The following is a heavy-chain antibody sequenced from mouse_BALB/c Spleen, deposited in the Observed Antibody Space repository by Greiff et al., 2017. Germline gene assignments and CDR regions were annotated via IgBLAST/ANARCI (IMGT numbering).Heavy chain of an antibody. D-gene: IGHD1-1*01. Sequence: EVKLVESGPGLVKPSQSLSLTCTVTGYSITSDYAWNWIRQFPGNLLEWMGYISYSGSTSYNPSLKSRISITRDTTKNQFFLQLNSVTTEDTATFYCARHGNYVRAMDYWGQGTSVTVAS. CDR1: GYSITSDYA. V-gene: IGHV3-2*02. J-gene: IGHJ4*01. CDR3: ARHGNYVRAMDY. CDR2: ISYSGST.